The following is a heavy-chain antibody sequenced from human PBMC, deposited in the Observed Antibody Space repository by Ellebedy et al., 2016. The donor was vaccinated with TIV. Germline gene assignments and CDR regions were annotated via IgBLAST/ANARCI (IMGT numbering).Heavy chain of an antibody. CDR2: IKQDGSDK. CDR1: GFTFSSYW. Sequence: GGPLRLSXAASGFTFSSYWMHWVRQAPGKGLEWVANIKQDGSDKYYVDSVKGRFTISRDNAKNSLYLQMNSLRAEDTAVYYCARALGGGDCYWGQGTLVTVS. J-gene: IGHJ4*02. D-gene: IGHD2-21*02. V-gene: IGHV3-7*01. CDR3: ARALGGGDCY.